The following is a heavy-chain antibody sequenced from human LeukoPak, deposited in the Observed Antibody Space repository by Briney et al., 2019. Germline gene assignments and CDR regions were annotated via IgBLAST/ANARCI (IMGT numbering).Heavy chain of an antibody. CDR3: ARRHSSGWFYY. CDR2: IYRSGST. V-gene: IGHV4-38-2*02. J-gene: IGHJ4*02. CDR1: GYSISNGYY. Sequence: SETLSLTCTVSGYSISNGYYWDWIRQPPGRGLEWIGNIYRSGSTSYNPSLRSRVTISVDTSKNQFSLKVNSVTAADTAVYYCARRHSSGWFYYWGQGTLVTVSS. D-gene: IGHD6-19*01.